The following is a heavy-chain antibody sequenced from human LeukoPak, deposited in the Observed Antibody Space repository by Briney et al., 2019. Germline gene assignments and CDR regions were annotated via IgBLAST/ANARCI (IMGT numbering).Heavy chain of an antibody. V-gene: IGHV1-8*03. CDR1: GYTFTSYD. D-gene: IGHD3-3*01. J-gene: IGHJ3*02. CDR2: MNPNSGNT. Sequence: ASVKVSCKASGYTFTSYDINWVRQATGQGLEWMGWMNPNSGNTGYAQKFQGRVTITRNTSISTAYMELSSLRSEDTAVYYCARVGLRSNAFDIWGQGTMVTVSS. CDR3: ARVGLRSNAFDI.